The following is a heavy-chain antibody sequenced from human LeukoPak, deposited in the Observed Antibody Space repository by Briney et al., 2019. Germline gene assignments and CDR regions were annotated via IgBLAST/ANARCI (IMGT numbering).Heavy chain of an antibody. CDR1: GVSFSGYY. CDR3: ARGYDYVWGSYRLDY. J-gene: IGHJ4*02. CDR2: INHSGST. V-gene: IGHV4-34*01. Sequence: SETLSLTCAVYGVSFSGYYWSWIRQPPGKGLEWIGEINHSGSTNYNPSLKSRVTISVDTSKNQFSLKLSSVTAADTAVYYCARGYDYVWGSYRLDYWGQGTLVTVSS. D-gene: IGHD3-16*02.